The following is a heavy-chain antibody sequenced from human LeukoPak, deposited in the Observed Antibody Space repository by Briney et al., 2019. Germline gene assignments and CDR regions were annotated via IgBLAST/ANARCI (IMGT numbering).Heavy chain of an antibody. CDR3: ARGLRTLYY. Sequence: SETLSLTCTVSGGSISSYYWSWIRQPPGKGLEWIGYIYYSGSTNYNPSLKSRVTISVDASKNQFSLKLSSVTAADTAVYYCARGLRTLYYWGQGTLVTVSS. CDR2: IYYSGST. V-gene: IGHV4-59*01. D-gene: IGHD4-17*01. J-gene: IGHJ4*02. CDR1: GGSISSYY.